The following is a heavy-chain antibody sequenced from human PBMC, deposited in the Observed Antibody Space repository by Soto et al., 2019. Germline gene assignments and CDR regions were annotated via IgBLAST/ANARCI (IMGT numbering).Heavy chain of an antibody. D-gene: IGHD3-22*01. Sequence: QVQLVQSGAEVKKPGASVKVSCKASGYTFTGYYMHWVRQAPGQGLEWMGWINPNSGGTNYAQKFQGRVTMTRDTSISTAYMELSRLRSDDTAVYYCARGRYLYYYDSSGYPDYWGQGTLVTVSS. J-gene: IGHJ4*02. CDR1: GYTFTGYY. V-gene: IGHV1-2*02. CDR3: ARGRYLYYYDSSGYPDY. CDR2: INPNSGGT.